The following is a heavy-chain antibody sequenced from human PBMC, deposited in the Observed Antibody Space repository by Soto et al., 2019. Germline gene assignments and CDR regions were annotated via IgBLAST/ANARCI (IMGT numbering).Heavy chain of an antibody. V-gene: IGHV3-11*01. CDR2: ISSSGSTI. J-gene: IGHJ4*02. Sequence: GGSLRLSCASSVFTFSDYYMSWIRQAPGKGLEWVSYISSSGSTIYYADSVKGRFTISRDNAKNSLYLQMNSLRAEDTAVYYCARKYYYDSSGYPDYWGQGTLVTVSS. CDR1: VFTFSDYY. D-gene: IGHD3-22*01. CDR3: ARKYYYDSSGYPDY.